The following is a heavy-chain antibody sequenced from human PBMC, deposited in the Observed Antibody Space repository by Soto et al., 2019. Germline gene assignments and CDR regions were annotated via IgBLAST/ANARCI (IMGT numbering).Heavy chain of an antibody. J-gene: IGHJ4*02. CDR3: ARGYYDSGGPFGI. CDR2: IIPIFGTA. D-gene: IGHD3-22*01. Sequence: SVKVSCKASGGTFSSYAISWVRQAPGQGLEWMGGIIPIFGTANYAQKFQGRVTITADESTSTAYMELSSPRSEDTAVYYCARGYYDSGGPFGIWGQGTLVTVSS. V-gene: IGHV1-69*13. CDR1: GGTFSSYA.